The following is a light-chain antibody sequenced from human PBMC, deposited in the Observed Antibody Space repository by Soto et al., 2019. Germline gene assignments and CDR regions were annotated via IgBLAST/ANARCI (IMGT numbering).Light chain of an antibody. J-gene: IGLJ1*01. CDR3: SSYTSSSTHYV. V-gene: IGLV2-14*01. CDR2: DVS. CDR1: SNDVGGYNY. Sequence: QSALTQPASVSGSPGQSITISCTGTSNDVGGYNYVSWYQQHPGKAPKLMIYDVSNRPSGVSNRFSGSKSGNTASLTISGLQAEDEADYYCSSYTSSSTHYVFGTGTKLTVL.